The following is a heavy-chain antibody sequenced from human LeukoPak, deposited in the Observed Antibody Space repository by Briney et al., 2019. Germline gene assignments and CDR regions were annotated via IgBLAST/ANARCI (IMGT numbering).Heavy chain of an antibody. D-gene: IGHD3-3*01. CDR3: ARAPKVGDFWSGYYTRYYYYYMDV. CDR2: MNPNSGNT. J-gene: IGHJ6*03. CDR1: GYTFTSYD. V-gene: IGHV1-8*01. Sequence: ASVKVSCKASGYTFTSYDINWVRQATGQGLEWMGWMNPNSGNTGYAQKFQGRVTMTRNTSISTAYMELSSLRSEDTAVYYCARAPKVGDFWSGYYTRYYYYYMDVWGKGTTVTVSS.